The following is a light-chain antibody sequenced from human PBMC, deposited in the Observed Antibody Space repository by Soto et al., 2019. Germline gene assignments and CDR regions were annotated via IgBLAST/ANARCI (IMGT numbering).Light chain of an antibody. V-gene: IGLV1-40*01. CDR1: SSNIGAGYD. Sequence: QSVLTQTTSVSGAPGQRVTISCTGSSSNIGAGYDVHWYQHLPGTAPKLLIYGTTNRPSGVPDRFSGSKSGISASLAITGLQAEDEADYYCHSYDSSLSASVFGAGTKVTVL. CDR3: HSYDSSLSASV. J-gene: IGLJ1*01. CDR2: GTT.